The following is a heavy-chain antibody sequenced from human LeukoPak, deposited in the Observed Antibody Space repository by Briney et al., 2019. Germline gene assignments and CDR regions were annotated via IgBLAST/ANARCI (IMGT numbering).Heavy chain of an antibody. CDR3: TSTLPY. J-gene: IGHJ4*02. Sequence: PGGSLRLSCAASGFTFTNAWLSWVRQAPGKGLEWVSLIKRKTDGGTTDYAAPVKGRFTISRDDSKNTLYLQMNSLKTEDTAVYYCTSTLPYWGQGTLVTVSS. CDR2: IKRKTDGGTT. CDR1: GFTFTNAW. V-gene: IGHV3-15*01.